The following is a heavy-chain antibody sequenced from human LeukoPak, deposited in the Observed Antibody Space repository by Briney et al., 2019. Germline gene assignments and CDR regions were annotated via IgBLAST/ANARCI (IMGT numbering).Heavy chain of an antibody. CDR1: GYSFTSYW. CDR3: ATGTVYGDYAIGTRYFQH. V-gene: IGHV5-51*01. Sequence: RGESLKISCKGSGYSFTSYWIAWVRQMPGKGLEWMGIIYPGDSDTRYSPSFQGQVTISADKFISTAYLQWSSLKASDTAMYYCATGTVYGDYAIGTRYFQHWGQGTLVTVSS. D-gene: IGHD4-17*01. CDR2: IYPGDSDT. J-gene: IGHJ1*01.